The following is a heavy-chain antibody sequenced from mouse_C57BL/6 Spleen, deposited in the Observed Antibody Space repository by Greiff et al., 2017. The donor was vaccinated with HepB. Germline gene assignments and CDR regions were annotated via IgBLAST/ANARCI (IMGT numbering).Heavy chain of an antibody. D-gene: IGHD1-1*01. Sequence: VQLQQSGPELVKPGASVKMSCKASGYTFTDYNMHWVKQSHGKSLEWIGYINPNNGGTSYNQKFKGKATLTVNKSSSTAYMELRSLTSEDSAVYYCAKEETITTVGGDYWGQGTTLTVSS. CDR2: INPNNGGT. CDR3: AKEETITTVGGDY. J-gene: IGHJ2*01. CDR1: GYTFTDYN. V-gene: IGHV1-22*01.